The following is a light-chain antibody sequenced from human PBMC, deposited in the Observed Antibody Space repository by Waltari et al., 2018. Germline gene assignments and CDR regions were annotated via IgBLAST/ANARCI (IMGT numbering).Light chain of an antibody. CDR1: ELPRKY. CDR2: EDT. J-gene: IGLJ1*01. Sequence: YELTQPPSLSVSPGQTARITCSGHELPRKYAYWFQQKSGQAPRLVMYEDTKRPSGIPEIFSGSSSGTVATLTITGAQVDDEADYYCYSSDSTGLRVFGGGTTVVVL. CDR3: YSSDSTGLRV. V-gene: IGLV3-10*01.